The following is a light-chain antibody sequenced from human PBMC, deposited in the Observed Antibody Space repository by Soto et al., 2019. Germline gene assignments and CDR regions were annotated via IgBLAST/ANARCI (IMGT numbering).Light chain of an antibody. V-gene: IGLV2-14*01. CDR3: SSYSSSATLYV. J-gene: IGLJ1*01. CDR2: GVS. Sequence: QSALTQPASVSGSPGQSITISCTGTSSDVGGYNYVSWYQHHPGKAPKLMIFGVSNRPSGVSNRFSGSKSGNTASLTISGLQAEDEADYYCSSYSSSATLYVFATGTSSPS. CDR1: SSDVGGYNY.